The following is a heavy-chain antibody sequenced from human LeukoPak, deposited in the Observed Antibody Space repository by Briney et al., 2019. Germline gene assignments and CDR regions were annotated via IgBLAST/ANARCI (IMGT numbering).Heavy chain of an antibody. CDR1: GFTFSDHY. Sequence: GGSLRLSCVASGFTFSDHYMDWVRQAPGKGLEWVANIKQDGSEKYYVDSVKGRFTISRDNAKNSLYLRMNSLTAADTALYYCTPEVWELQGASDIWGQGTMVTVSS. CDR2: IKQDGSEK. V-gene: IGHV3-7*01. J-gene: IGHJ3*02. CDR3: TPEVWELQGASDI. D-gene: IGHD1-26*01.